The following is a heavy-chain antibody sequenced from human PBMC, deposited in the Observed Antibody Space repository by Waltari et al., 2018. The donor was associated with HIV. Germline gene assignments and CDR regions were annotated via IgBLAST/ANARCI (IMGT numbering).Heavy chain of an antibody. CDR1: GGSIRSSSSY. J-gene: IGHJ5*02. Sequence: QLQLQESGPGLVKPSETLSLTCTVSGGSIRSSSSYWGWIRRPPGKGLEWIGSIYYSGSTYYNPSLKSRVTISVDTSKNQFSLKLSSVTAADTAVYYCARDLYDILTGYYWGWFDPWGQGTLVTVSS. D-gene: IGHD3-9*01. CDR2: IYYSGST. V-gene: IGHV4-39*07. CDR3: ARDLYDILTGYYWGWFDP.